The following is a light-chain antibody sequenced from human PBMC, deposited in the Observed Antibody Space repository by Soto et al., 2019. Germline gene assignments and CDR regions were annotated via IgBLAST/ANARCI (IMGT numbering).Light chain of an antibody. CDR3: QQYGSSTPYT. J-gene: IGKJ2*01. V-gene: IGKV3-20*01. CDR1: QSVSSSY. Sequence: EIVLTQSPGTLSLSPGERATLSCRASQSVSSSYLAWYQQKPGQAPRLLIYGASSRATGIPDRFSGSGSGTDFTLTISSLEPEDVAVNYCQQYGSSTPYTFGQGTKLEIK. CDR2: GAS.